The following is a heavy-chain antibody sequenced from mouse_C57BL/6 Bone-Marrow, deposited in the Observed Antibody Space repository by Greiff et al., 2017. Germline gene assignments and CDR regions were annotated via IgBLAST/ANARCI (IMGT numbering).Heavy chain of an antibody. J-gene: IGHJ4*01. D-gene: IGHD2-5*01. CDR2: ISSGGDYI. Sequence: DVQLVESGEGLVKPGGSLKLSCAASGFTFSSYAMSWVRQTPEKRLEWVAYISSGGDYIYYADTVKGRFTISRDNARNTLYLQMSSLKSEDTAMYYCTREGNSNPYAMDYWGQGTSVTVSS. CDR3: TREGNSNPYAMDY. CDR1: GFTFSSYA. V-gene: IGHV5-9-1*02.